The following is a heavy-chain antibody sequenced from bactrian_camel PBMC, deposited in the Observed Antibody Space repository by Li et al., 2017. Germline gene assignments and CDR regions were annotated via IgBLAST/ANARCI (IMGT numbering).Heavy chain of an antibody. J-gene: IGHJ6*01. CDR2: IDRTGTT. V-gene: IGHV3S53*01. Sequence: QVQLVESGGGSVQPGGSLRLSCEASGSTGNMYCMGWFRQVPGKEREGVAVIDRTGTTKYADSVKGRFTISKDNARKTVYPQMNSLQPDDTAMYYCAAGLKWCRQGYPTADFRYLGQGTQVTVS. CDR3: AAGLKWCRQGYPTADFRY. D-gene: IGHD2*01. CDR1: GSTGNMYC.